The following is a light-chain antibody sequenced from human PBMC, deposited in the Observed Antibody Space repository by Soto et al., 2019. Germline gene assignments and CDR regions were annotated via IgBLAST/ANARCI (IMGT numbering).Light chain of an antibody. J-gene: IGKJ1*01. Sequence: DIQMTHSPSTLSASVGDRVTITSRASQSISGWLAWYQQKPGKAPKLLIYKASSLESGVPSRFSGSGSGTEFTLTISRLEPEDFAVYYCQQYGSSPPVTFGQGTKVDIK. CDR3: QQYGSSPPVT. V-gene: IGKV1-5*03. CDR1: QSISGW. CDR2: KAS.